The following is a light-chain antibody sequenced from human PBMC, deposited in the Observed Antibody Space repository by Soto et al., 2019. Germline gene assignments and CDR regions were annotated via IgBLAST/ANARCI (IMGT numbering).Light chain of an antibody. CDR1: ISNIATNY. CDR2: RDN. Sequence: QSVLTQPPSVSGTTGQRVTISCSGGISNIATNYVHWFQQLPGTAPKVLSNRDNQRPSGVPDLFSGSKSGTSASLAISGLRSDDEAEYYCAAWDDTVRSYVFGTGTKLTVL. J-gene: IGLJ1*01. V-gene: IGLV1-47*01. CDR3: AAWDDTVRSYV.